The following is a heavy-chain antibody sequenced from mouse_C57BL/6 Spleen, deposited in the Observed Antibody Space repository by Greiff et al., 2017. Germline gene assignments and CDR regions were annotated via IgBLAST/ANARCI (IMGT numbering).Heavy chain of an antibody. CDR1: GFSFNTYA. Sequence: DVMLVESGGGLVQPKGSLKLSCAASGFSFNTYAMNWVRQAPGKGLEWVARIRSKSNNYATYYADSVKDRFTISRDDSESMLYLQMNNLKTEDTAMYYCVTGTCAYWGQGTLVTVSA. J-gene: IGHJ3*01. V-gene: IGHV10-1*01. CDR2: IRSKSNNYAT. D-gene: IGHD4-1*01. CDR3: VTGTCAY.